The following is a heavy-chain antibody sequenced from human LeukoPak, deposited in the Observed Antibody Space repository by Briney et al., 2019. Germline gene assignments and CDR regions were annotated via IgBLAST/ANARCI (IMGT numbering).Heavy chain of an antibody. Sequence: GGSLRLSCAASGFTFSSYAMSWVRQAPGKGLEWVSAISGSGGSTYYADSVKGRFTISRDNSKNTLYLQMNSLRAEDTAVYYCAKAPNRRIAAADFYFDYWGQGTLVTVSS. CDR1: GFTFSSYA. CDR2: ISGSGGST. J-gene: IGHJ4*02. D-gene: IGHD6-13*01. CDR3: AKAPNRRIAAADFYFDY. V-gene: IGHV3-23*01.